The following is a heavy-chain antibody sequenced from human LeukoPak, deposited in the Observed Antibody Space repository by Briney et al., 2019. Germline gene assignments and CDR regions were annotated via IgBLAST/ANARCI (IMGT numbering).Heavy chain of an antibody. CDR1: GGTFSSYA. Sequence: ASVKVSCKASGGTFSSYAISWVRQAPGQGLEWMGGIIPIFGTANYAQKFQGRVTITTDESTSTAYMELSSLRSEDTAVYYCARDLTYYGSGSYLGAYDYWGQGTLVTVSS. D-gene: IGHD3-10*01. CDR3: ARDLTYYGSGSYLGAYDY. V-gene: IGHV1-69*05. J-gene: IGHJ4*02. CDR2: IIPIFGTA.